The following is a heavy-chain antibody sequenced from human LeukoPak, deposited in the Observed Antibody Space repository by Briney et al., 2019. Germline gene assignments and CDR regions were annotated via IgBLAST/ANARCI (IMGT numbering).Heavy chain of an antibody. V-gene: IGHV4-34*01. J-gene: IGHJ4*02. CDR1: GGSFSGYY. D-gene: IGHD2-15*01. CDR3: ARVVAATFDY. CDR2: INHSGST. Sequence: SETLSLTCAVYGGSFSGYYWSWIRQPPGKGLEWIGEINHSGSTNYNPSLKSRVTISVDTSKNQFSLKLSSVTAEVTAVYYCARVVAATFDYWGQGTLVTVSS.